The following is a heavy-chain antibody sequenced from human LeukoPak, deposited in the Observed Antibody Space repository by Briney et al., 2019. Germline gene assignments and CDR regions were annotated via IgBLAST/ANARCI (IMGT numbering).Heavy chain of an antibody. Sequence: SETLSLTCTVSGGSISSSSYYWGWIRQPPGKGLEWIGCIYYSGSTYYNPSLKSRVTISVDTSKNQFSLKLSSVTAADTAVYYCARQKQWQSFDYWGQGTLVTVSS. V-gene: IGHV4-39*01. CDR1: GGSISSSSYY. CDR2: IYYSGST. CDR3: ARQKQWQSFDY. J-gene: IGHJ4*02. D-gene: IGHD6-19*01.